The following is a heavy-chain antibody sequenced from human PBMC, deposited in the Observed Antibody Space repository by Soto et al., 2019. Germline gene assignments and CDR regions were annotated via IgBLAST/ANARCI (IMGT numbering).Heavy chain of an antibody. CDR1: GYNFTNFD. D-gene: IGHD2-15*01. V-gene: IGHV1-8*01. CDR2: MNPSSGET. J-gene: IGHJ4*01. Sequence: VASVKVSCKTSGYNFTNFDINWVRQAPGRGLVWMGWMNPSSGETGSAQNFQGRVTMTRDISTRTFFMQLTSLRSEDTAIYYCARLAEYCNGIKCYSNFDSWGRGTQVTVSS. CDR3: ARLAEYCNGIKCYSNFDS.